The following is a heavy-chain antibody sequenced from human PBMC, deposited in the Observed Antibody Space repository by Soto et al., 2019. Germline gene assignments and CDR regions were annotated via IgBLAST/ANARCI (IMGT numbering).Heavy chain of an antibody. D-gene: IGHD2-15*01. J-gene: IGHJ5*02. Sequence: ASVKVSCKASGYTFTSYYMHWVRQAPGQGLEWMGIINPSGGSTSYAQKFQGRVTMTRDTSTSTVYMELSSLRSEDTAVYYCARVKHCSGGSCYGTNWFDPWGQGTLVTVSS. CDR1: GYTFTSYY. CDR3: ARVKHCSGGSCYGTNWFDP. V-gene: IGHV1-46*01. CDR2: INPSGGST.